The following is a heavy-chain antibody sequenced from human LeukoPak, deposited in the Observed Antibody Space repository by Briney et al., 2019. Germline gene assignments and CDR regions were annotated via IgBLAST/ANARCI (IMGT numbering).Heavy chain of an antibody. CDR1: GGSISSGGYY. CDR3: ARQRTYGDNPFDY. J-gene: IGHJ4*02. V-gene: IGHV4-31*03. Sequence: SQTLSLTCTVSGGSISSGGYYWSWIRQHPGKGLEWIGYIYYSGSTYYNPSLKSRVTISVDTSKNQFSLKLSSVTAADTAVYYCARQRTYGDNPFDYWGQGTLVTVSS. D-gene: IGHD4-17*01. CDR2: IYYSGST.